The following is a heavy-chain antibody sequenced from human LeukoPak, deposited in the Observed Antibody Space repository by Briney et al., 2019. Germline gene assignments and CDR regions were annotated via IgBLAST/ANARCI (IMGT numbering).Heavy chain of an antibody. CDR3: ARHVEITAAGFDY. D-gene: IGHD6-13*01. Sequence: GESLKISCKVSGYSFTNYWIGWVRQMPGKGLERMGITYLGDSDTRYSPSFQGQVTISADKSFSTAYLQWRSLKVSDSAMYYCARHVEITAAGFDYWGQGTLVTVSS. J-gene: IGHJ4*02. V-gene: IGHV5-51*01. CDR1: GYSFTNYW. CDR2: TYLGDSDT.